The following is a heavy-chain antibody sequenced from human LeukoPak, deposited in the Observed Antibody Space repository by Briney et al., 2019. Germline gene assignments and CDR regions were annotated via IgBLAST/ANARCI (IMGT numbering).Heavy chain of an antibody. Sequence: GGSLRLSCAASGFTFSSYWMHWVRQAPGKGLVWVSRINGDGSSTSYADSVKGRFTISRDNAKNTLYLQMNSLRAEDTAVYYCARDPYYYGSGSYGDYWGQGTLVTVSS. CDR2: INGDGSST. CDR3: ARDPYYYGSGSYGDY. CDR1: GFTFSSYW. V-gene: IGHV3-74*01. D-gene: IGHD3-10*01. J-gene: IGHJ4*02.